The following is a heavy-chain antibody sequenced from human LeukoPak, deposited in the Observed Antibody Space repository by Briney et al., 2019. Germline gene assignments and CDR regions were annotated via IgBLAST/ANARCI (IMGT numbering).Heavy chain of an antibody. CDR3: ARVAVAGTSFDY. CDR1: AGSISSSDYY. Sequence: SETLSLTCTVSAGSISSSDYYWGWIRQPPGKGLEWIGSIFYSGNTYYNPSLKSRITISVDTSKNQFSLKLSSVTDADTAVYYCARVAVAGTSFDYWGQGTLVTVSS. J-gene: IGHJ4*02. D-gene: IGHD6-19*01. V-gene: IGHV4-39*01. CDR2: IFYSGNT.